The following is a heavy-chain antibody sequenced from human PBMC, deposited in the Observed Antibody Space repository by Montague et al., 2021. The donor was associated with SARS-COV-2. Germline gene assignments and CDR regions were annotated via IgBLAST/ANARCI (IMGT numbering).Heavy chain of an antibody. J-gene: IGHJ2*01. CDR3: AREFRNELWRTYGYFGL. D-gene: IGHD3-16*01. CDR2: FDHSGDT. V-gene: IGHV4-59*11. Sequence: SETLSLTCSVSGGSISGHYWSWIRQPPGKGLEWIGNFDHSGDTKYNPSLKSRATISVDTSKNQFALRLHSVTAADTAVYYCAREFRNELWRTYGYFGLWGQGTLVTVSS. CDR1: GGSISGHY.